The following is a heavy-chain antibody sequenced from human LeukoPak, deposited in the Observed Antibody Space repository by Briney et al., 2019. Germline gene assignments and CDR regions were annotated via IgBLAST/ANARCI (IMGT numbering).Heavy chain of an antibody. CDR2: ISAYNGNT. D-gene: IGHD1-26*01. V-gene: IGHV1-18*01. J-gene: IGHJ4*02. Sequence: GASVKVSCKASGYTFTSYGISWVRQAPGQGLEWMRWISAYNGNTNYAQKLQGRVTMTTDTSTSTAYMELRSLRSDDTAVYYCARVDLVGATWPHFDYWGQGTLVTVSS. CDR3: ARVDLVGATWPHFDY. CDR1: GYTFTSYG.